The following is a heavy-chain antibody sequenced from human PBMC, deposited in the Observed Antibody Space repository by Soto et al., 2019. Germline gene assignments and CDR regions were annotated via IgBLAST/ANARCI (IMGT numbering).Heavy chain of an antibody. V-gene: IGHV4-59*01. CDR1: GASITSYF. Sequence: QVLLQESGPGLVKPSETLSLTCTVSGASITSYFLNWIRQAPGKGLEWIGYMYFNESTNYNPSLKSRVMMSLYTSKSLFSLKLNSVTAADTAIYYCARDHKEAFDIWGQGTLVTVSS. J-gene: IGHJ3*02. CDR2: MYFNEST. CDR3: ARDHKEAFDI.